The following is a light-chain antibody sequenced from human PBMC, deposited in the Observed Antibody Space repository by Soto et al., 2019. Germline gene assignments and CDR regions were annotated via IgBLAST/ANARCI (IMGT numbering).Light chain of an antibody. CDR2: DAS. CDR3: QQYNKWPPLT. J-gene: IGKJ4*01. Sequence: EIVMTQSPATLSVSPGERATLSCRASQSVSSDLAWYQQKPGQAPRLLIYDASTRATGIPVRFSGSGSGTEFTLTISSLQSEDFALYYCQQYNKWPPLTFGXGTKVXI. CDR1: QSVSSD. V-gene: IGKV3-15*01.